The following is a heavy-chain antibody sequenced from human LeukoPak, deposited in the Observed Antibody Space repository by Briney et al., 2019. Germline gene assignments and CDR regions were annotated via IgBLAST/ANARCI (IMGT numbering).Heavy chain of an antibody. D-gene: IGHD5-18*01. Sequence: ASVKVSCKASGYTFTVYYMHWVRQAPGQGLEWMGRINPNSGGTNYAQKFQGRVTMTRDTSISTAYMELSRLRSDDTAVYYCARDGAAGYSYGYSGYWGQGTLVTVSS. CDR2: INPNSGGT. CDR3: ARDGAAGYSYGYSGY. J-gene: IGHJ4*02. V-gene: IGHV1-2*06. CDR1: GYTFTVYY.